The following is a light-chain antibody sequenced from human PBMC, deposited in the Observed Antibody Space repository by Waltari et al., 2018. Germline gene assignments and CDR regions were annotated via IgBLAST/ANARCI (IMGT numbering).Light chain of an antibody. CDR1: SNDVGGYNY. J-gene: IGLJ3*02. V-gene: IGLV2-11*01. Sequence: QSALTQPRSVSGSPGQSVTISCSGTSNDVGGYNYVSWYQQHPGKAPKLIIYDVSKRPTCVPDRLPGSKAGNAASLTISGLQSEDEADYFCCSYAGSSSLVFGGGSSLTVL. CDR3: CSYAGSSSLV. CDR2: DVS.